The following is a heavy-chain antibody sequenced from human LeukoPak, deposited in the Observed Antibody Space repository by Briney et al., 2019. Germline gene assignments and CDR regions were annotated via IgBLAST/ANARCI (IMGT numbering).Heavy chain of an antibody. CDR2: ISAYNGNT. J-gene: IGHJ6*02. CDR3: ARGAYYDSWSGYYSTYYGMDV. D-gene: IGHD3-3*01. V-gene: IGHV1-18*01. Sequence: ASVKVSCKASGYTFTSYGISWVRQAPGQGLEWMGWISAYNGNTNYAQKLQGRVTMTTETSTSTAYMELRSLRSDDTAVYYCARGAYYDSWSGYYSTYYGMDVWGQGATVTVSS. CDR1: GYTFTSYG.